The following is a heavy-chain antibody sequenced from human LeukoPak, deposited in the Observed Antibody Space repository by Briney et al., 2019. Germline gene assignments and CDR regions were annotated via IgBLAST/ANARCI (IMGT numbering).Heavy chain of an antibody. V-gene: IGHV3-48*01. J-gene: IGHJ4*02. D-gene: IGHD4-23*01. Sequence: PGGSLRLSCAASGFTFSSYSMNWVRQAPGKGLEWVSYISSSSSTIYYADSVKGRFTISRDNAKNSLYLQMNSLIVEDTAVYYCARGRPHGNDYWGQGALVTVSS. CDR1: GFTFSSYS. CDR2: ISSSSSTI. CDR3: ARGRPHGNDY.